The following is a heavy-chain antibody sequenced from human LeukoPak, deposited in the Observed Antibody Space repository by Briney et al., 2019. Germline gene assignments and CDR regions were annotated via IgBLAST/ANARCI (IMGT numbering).Heavy chain of an antibody. V-gene: IGHV5-51*01. J-gene: IGHJ4*02. CDR2: IYVGDSDT. D-gene: IGHD5/OR15-5a*01. CDR1: GYSFSSYW. CDR3: ARSGERSTSGFDY. Sequence: GESLKISCQGSGYSFSSYWIGWVRQLPGKGLEWMGIIYVGDSDTSYSPSFQGQVTISADKSITTAYLQWSSLKASDTAMYYCARSGERSTSGFDYWGQGTLVTVSS.